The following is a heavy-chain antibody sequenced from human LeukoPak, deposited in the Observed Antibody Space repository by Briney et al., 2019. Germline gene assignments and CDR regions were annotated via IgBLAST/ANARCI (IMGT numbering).Heavy chain of an antibody. CDR3: VGEGLECSGSSCQRAAFDY. J-gene: IGHJ4*02. Sequence: GGSLRLSCAASGFTFTTYWMHWVRQVPGKGLVWVASIKGDGSSTRHADSMKGRFTISRDNAKNTLYLQMNSLRDEDTAVYYCVGEGLECSGSSCQRAAFDYWGQGTLVTVSS. CDR2: IKGDGSST. D-gene: IGHD2-2*01. CDR1: GFTFTTYW. V-gene: IGHV3-74*01.